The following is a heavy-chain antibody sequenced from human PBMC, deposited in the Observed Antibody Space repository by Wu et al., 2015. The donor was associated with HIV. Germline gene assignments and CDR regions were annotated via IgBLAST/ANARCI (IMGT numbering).Heavy chain of an antibody. CDR2: INPNSGGT. D-gene: IGHD2-15*01. V-gene: IGHV1-2*02. CDR1: GYTFTDYSY. Sequence: QVQLVQSGAEVRKPGASVKVSCKTSGYTFTDYSYIQWVRQAPGQRLEWMGWINPNSGGTNYAEKFQGRVTMTRDTSITTAYIELSRLTSDDTAVYYCARDELFRVDDAFDMWGQGTLVTVSS. J-gene: IGHJ3*02. CDR3: ARDELFRVDDAFDM.